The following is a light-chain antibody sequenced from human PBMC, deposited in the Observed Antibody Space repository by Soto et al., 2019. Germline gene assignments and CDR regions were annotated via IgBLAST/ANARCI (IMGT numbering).Light chain of an antibody. CDR3: QQYGSSPTWT. V-gene: IGKV3-20*01. CDR2: GAS. CDR1: QSVSSN. Sequence: EIGLTQSPGTLSLSPGERATLSCRASQSVSSNLAWYQQKPGQAPRLLIYGASSRATGIPDRFSGSGSGTDSTLTISRLEPEDFAVYYCQQYGSSPTWTFGQGTKVDIK. J-gene: IGKJ1*01.